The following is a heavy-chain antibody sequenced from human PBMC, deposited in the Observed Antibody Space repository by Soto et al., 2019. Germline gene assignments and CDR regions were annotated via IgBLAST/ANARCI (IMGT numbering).Heavy chain of an antibody. CDR2: INPNSGGT. CDR3: ARESALEYYDILTGYYIGTHTRGMDV. CDR1: GYTFTGYY. D-gene: IGHD3-9*01. Sequence: ASVKVSCKASGYTFTGYYMHWVRQAPGQGLEWMGWINPNSGGTNYAQKFQGWVTMTRDTSISTAYMELSRLRSDDTAVYYCARESALEYYDILTGYYIGTHTRGMDVWGQGTTVTVSS. J-gene: IGHJ6*02. V-gene: IGHV1-2*04.